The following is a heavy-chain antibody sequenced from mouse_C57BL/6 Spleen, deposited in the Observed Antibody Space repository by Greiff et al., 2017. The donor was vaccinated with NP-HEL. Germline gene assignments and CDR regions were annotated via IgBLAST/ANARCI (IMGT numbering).Heavy chain of an antibody. Sequence: QVQLKQPGAELVKPGASVKLSCKASGYTFTSYWMHWVKQRPGQGLEWIGMIHPNSGSTNYNEKFKSKATLTVDKSSSTAYMQLSSLTSEDSAVYYCARAGKTAQALFAYWGQGTLVTVSA. J-gene: IGHJ3*01. D-gene: IGHD3-2*02. V-gene: IGHV1-64*01. CDR2: IHPNSGST. CDR3: ARAGKTAQALFAY. CDR1: GYTFTSYW.